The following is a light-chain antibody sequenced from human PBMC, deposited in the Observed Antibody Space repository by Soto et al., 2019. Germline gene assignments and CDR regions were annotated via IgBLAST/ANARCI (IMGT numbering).Light chain of an antibody. J-gene: IGKJ4*01. CDR2: DAS. CDR1: QSVSRY. V-gene: IGKV3-11*01. Sequence: EIVLTQSPATLSLSPGERATLSCRASQSVSRYLAWYQQKPGQAPRLLIYDASNRATGIPARFSGSRSGTAFTLPISSLEPDDFAVYYCQQRRNWPSFTFGGGTKVEIK. CDR3: QQRRNWPSFT.